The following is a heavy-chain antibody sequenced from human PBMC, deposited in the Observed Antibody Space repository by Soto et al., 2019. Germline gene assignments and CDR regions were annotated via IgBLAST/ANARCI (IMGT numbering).Heavy chain of an antibody. CDR2: IKQDGSEK. Sequence: LRLSCAASGFTFSSYWMSWVRQAPGKGLEWVANIKQDGSEKYYVDSVKGRFTISRDNAKNSLYLQMNSLRAEDTAVYYCARVASGSYSYYFDYWGQGTLVTVSS. V-gene: IGHV3-7*01. J-gene: IGHJ4*02. CDR1: GFTFSSYW. CDR3: ARVASGSYSYYFDY. D-gene: IGHD1-26*01.